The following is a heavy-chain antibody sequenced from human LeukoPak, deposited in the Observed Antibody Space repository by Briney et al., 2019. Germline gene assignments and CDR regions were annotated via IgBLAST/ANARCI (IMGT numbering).Heavy chain of an antibody. CDR2: ADSRGST. Sequence: PSETLSLTCAVSGGTITGYHWSWIRQPPGKGLDWIGYADSRGSTLYNPSLKSRVAISVDTSQRQLSLRLTSVTAADTAVYYRARVGSGSHFDYWGQGTLVAVSS. V-gene: IGHV4-59*01. CDR3: ARVGSGSHFDY. CDR1: GGTITGYH. D-gene: IGHD5-12*01. J-gene: IGHJ4*02.